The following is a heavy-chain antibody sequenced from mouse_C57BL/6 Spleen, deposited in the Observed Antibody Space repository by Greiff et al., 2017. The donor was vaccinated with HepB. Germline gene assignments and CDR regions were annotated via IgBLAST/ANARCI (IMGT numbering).Heavy chain of an antibody. J-gene: IGHJ4*01. V-gene: IGHV5-9*01. Sequence: EVKLQESGGGLVKPGGSLKLSCAASGFTFSSYTMSWVRQTPEKRLEWVATISGGGGNTYYPDSVKGRFTISRDNAKNTLYLQMSSLRSEDTALYYCARQRDAMDYWGQGTSVTVSS. CDR3: ARQRDAMDY. CDR2: ISGGGGNT. CDR1: GFTFSSYT.